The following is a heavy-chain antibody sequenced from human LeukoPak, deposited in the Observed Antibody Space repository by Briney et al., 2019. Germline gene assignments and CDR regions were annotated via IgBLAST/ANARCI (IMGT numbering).Heavy chain of an antibody. Sequence: GSLKLSCAASEFTFSDYYMSWVRQAPGKGLEWVSAISGSGGSTYYADSVKGRFTISRDNSKNTLYLQMNSLRAEDTAVYYCAKFDSSGYYFNYWGQGTLVTVSS. D-gene: IGHD3-22*01. CDR3: AKFDSSGYYFNY. CDR1: EFTFSDYY. CDR2: ISGSGGST. V-gene: IGHV3-23*01. J-gene: IGHJ4*02.